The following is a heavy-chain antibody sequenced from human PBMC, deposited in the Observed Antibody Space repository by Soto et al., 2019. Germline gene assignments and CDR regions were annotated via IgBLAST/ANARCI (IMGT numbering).Heavy chain of an antibody. CDR1: GFIFNTYA. CDR3: ATEGECRKKEMDA. J-gene: IGHJ5*02. Sequence: QIQLVESGGGVVQPGRSLRLSCAASGFIFNTYALHWVRQPPGKGLEWVAVIWYDGSNNYYADSVRGRFTISRDNSKNTVYPQTNSPGAEEAAPYYCATEGECRKKEMDAWGQGTMVTVSS. D-gene: IGHD2-21*01. V-gene: IGHV3-33*01. CDR2: IWYDGSNN.